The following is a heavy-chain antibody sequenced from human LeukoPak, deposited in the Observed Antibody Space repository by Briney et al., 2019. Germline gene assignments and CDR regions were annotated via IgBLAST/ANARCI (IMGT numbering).Heavy chain of an antibody. CDR3: AKAADSSTWVNSTDV. V-gene: IGHV3-30*04. CDR1: GFTFSRHA. D-gene: IGHD6-13*01. Sequence: PGGSLRLFCEASGFTFSRHAMHWVRQAPGKGLEWVAVISYDGSDKYYADSVKGRFTISRDNSKNTLYLQMTSLRGEDTAVFYYAKAADSSTWVNSTDVWGQGPRSPYP. CDR2: ISYDGSDK. J-gene: IGHJ6*02.